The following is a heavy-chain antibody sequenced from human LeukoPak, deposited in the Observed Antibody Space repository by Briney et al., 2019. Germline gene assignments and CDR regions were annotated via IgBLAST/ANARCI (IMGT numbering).Heavy chain of an antibody. V-gene: IGHV4-34*01. Sequence: SETLSLTYAVYGGSFSGYYWSWIRQPPGKGLEWIGEINHSGSTNYNPSLKSRVTISVDTSKNQFSLKLSSVTAADTAVYYCATGTVTSGWYFLDYWGQGTLVTVSS. CDR2: INHSGST. CDR1: GGSFSGYY. J-gene: IGHJ4*02. CDR3: ATGTVTSGWYFLDY. D-gene: IGHD6-19*01.